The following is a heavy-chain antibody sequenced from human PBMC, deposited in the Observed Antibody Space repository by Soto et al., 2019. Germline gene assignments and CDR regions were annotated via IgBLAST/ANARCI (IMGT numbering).Heavy chain of an antibody. D-gene: IGHD6-19*01. CDR2: INPNSGGT. CDR3: AKIAVADDFDY. Sequence: ASVKVSCKASGYTFTGYYMHWVRQAPGQGLEWMGWINPNSGGTNYAQKFQGWVTMTRDTSISTAYMELRSLRSDDTAVYYCAKIAVADDFDYWGQGTLVTVSS. J-gene: IGHJ4*02. CDR1: GYTFTGYY. V-gene: IGHV1-2*04.